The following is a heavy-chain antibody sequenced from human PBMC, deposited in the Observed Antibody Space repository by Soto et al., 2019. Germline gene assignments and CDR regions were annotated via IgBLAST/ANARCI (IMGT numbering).Heavy chain of an antibody. CDR1: GDTFTGYY. CDR2: INPNSGGT. Sequence: ASVKVSCKASGDTFTGYYMHWVRQAAGQGREWMGWINPNSGGTNYAQKFQGWVTMTRDTSISTAYMELSRLRSDDTAVYYCARDLLSSHGLALEYGMDVWGQGTTVTVS. V-gene: IGHV1-2*04. D-gene: IGHD1-1*01. J-gene: IGHJ6*02. CDR3: ARDLLSSHGLALEYGMDV.